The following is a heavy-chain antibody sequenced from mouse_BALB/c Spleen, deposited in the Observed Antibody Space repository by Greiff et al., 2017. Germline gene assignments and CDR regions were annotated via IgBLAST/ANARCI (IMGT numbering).Heavy chain of an antibody. J-gene: IGHJ1*01. CDR2: IDPENGDT. CDR1: GFNIKDYY. CDR3: NAWGLLRYFDV. D-gene: IGHD2-3*01. Sequence: DVQLQESGAELVRSGASVKLSCTASGFNIKDYYMHWVKQRPEQGLEWIGWIDPENGDTEYAPKFQGKATMTADTSSNTAYLQLSSLTSEDTAVYYCNAWGLLRYFDVWGAGTTVTVSS. V-gene: IGHV14-4*02.